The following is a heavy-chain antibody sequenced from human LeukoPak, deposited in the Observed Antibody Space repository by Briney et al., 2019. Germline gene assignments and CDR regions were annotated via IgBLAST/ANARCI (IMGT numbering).Heavy chain of an antibody. Sequence: ASVKVSCKASGYTFTGYYMHWVRQAHGQGLEWMGWINPNSGGTNYAQKFQGRVTMTRDTSISTAYMELSRLRSDDTAVYYCARQRITMVRGGNRHMDVWGKGTTVTVSS. V-gene: IGHV1-2*02. CDR3: ARQRITMVRGGNRHMDV. CDR2: INPNSGGT. CDR1: GYTFTGYY. J-gene: IGHJ6*04. D-gene: IGHD3-10*01.